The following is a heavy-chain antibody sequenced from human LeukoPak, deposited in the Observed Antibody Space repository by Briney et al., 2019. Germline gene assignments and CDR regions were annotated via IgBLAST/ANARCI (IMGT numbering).Heavy chain of an antibody. CDR3: GRSRGFIYRWFDP. CDR1: GGSISSGGYS. CDR2: IYHSGST. V-gene: IGHV4-30-2*01. D-gene: IGHD2-2*02. Sequence: SQTLSLTCAVSGGSISSGGYSWSWIRQPPGKGLEWIGYIYHSGSTYYNPSLQSRVTISVDRSKNQFSLELGSVTAADTGVYFCGRSRGFIYRWFDPWGQGTLVTVSS. J-gene: IGHJ5*02.